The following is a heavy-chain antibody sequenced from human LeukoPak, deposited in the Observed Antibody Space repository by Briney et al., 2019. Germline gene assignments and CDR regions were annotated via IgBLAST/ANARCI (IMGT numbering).Heavy chain of an antibody. D-gene: IGHD3-16*01. V-gene: IGHV3-21*04. Sequence: TGGSLRLSCAASGFTFSSYSMNWVRQAPGKGLEWVSSISSSSSYIYYADSVKGRFTISRDNAKNSLYLQMNSLRAEDTAVYYCAKDLLWAVTPERSSKVQHWGQGTLVTVSS. J-gene: IGHJ1*01. CDR1: GFTFSSYS. CDR2: ISSSSSYI. CDR3: AKDLLWAVTPERSSKVQH.